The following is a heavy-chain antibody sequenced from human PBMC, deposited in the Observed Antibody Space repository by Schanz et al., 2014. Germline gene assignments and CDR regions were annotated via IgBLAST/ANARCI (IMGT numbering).Heavy chain of an antibody. CDR2: ITAYNGDT. CDR3: AGAFDSSGYYFDY. D-gene: IGHD3-22*01. J-gene: IGHJ4*02. CDR1: GYTFTDYG. V-gene: IGHV1-18*01. Sequence: QILLVQPGPEVKKPGASVTVSCKASGYTFTDYGLSWVRQAPGQGLEWMGWITAYNGDTNYALKLQGRVTMTTDISTSTAYMELRSLRSDDTAVYYCAGAFDSSGYYFDYWGQGTLVTVSS.